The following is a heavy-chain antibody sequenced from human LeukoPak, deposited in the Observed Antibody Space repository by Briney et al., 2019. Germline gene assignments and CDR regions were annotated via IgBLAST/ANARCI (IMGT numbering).Heavy chain of an antibody. CDR2: IYSGGST. D-gene: IGHD3-22*01. Sequence: GGSLRLSCAASGFTVRSNYMSWVRQAPGKGLDWVSVIYSGGSTYYADSVKGRFTISRDNSKNTLYLQMNSLRAEDTAVYYCARGHDYDSSVAYWGQGTLVTVSS. J-gene: IGHJ4*02. CDR1: GFTVRSNY. CDR3: ARGHDYDSSVAY. V-gene: IGHV3-66*01.